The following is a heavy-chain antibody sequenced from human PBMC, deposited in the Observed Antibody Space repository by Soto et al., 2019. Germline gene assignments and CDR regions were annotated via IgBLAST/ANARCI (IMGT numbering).Heavy chain of an antibody. CDR3: ATGVRRLVNIVATNIFDY. J-gene: IGHJ4*02. Sequence: SETLSLTCTVSGGSISSYYWSWIRQPPGKGLEWIGYIYYSGSTNYNPSLKSRVTISVDTSKNQFSLKLSSVTAADTAVYYCATGVRRLVNIVATNIFDYWGQGTLVTVSS. CDR2: IYYSGST. CDR1: GGSISSYY. V-gene: IGHV4-59*08. D-gene: IGHD5-12*01.